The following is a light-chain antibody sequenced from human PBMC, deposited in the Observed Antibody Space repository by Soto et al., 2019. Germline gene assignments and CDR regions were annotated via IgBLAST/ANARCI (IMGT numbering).Light chain of an antibody. CDR2: AAS. J-gene: IGKJ4*01. CDR3: QQSYGTPLT. Sequence: DMEMTQSPSSLSASVGYRVTITCRASQSISNYLNWYQHKPGKVPKLLIYAASSLQSGVPTRFSGSGSGTHFTLTSNSLQPEDFATYYCQQSYGTPLTFGGGTKIEIK. V-gene: IGKV1-39*01. CDR1: QSISNY.